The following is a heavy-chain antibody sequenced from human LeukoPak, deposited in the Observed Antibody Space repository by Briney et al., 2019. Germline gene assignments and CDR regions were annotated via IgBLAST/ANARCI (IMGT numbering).Heavy chain of an antibody. J-gene: IGHJ4*02. V-gene: IGHV4-59*01. CDR2: IYYSGST. CDR1: GGSISSYY. CDR3: ARAFPSSWHLLTFDY. D-gene: IGHD6-13*01. Sequence: SETLSLTCTVSGGSISSYYWSWIRQPPGKGLEWIGYIYYSGSTNYNPSLKSRVTISVDTSKNQFSLKLSSVTAADTAVYYCARAFPSSWHLLTFDYWGQGTLVTVSS.